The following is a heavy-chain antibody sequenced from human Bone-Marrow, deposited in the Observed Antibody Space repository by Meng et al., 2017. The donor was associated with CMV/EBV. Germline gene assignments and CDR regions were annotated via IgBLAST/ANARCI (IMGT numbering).Heavy chain of an antibody. J-gene: IGHJ3*02. CDR3: ARDASYHDSSGYWEGAFDI. Sequence: GESLKISCAASGFTFSSNEMSWVRQAPGKGLEWVANIKQDGSEKYYVDSVKGRFTISRDNSKNSLYLQMNSLRAEDTAVYYCARDASYHDSSGYWEGAFDIWGQGTMVTVSS. D-gene: IGHD3-22*01. CDR1: GFTFSSNE. V-gene: IGHV3-7*01. CDR2: IKQDGSEK.